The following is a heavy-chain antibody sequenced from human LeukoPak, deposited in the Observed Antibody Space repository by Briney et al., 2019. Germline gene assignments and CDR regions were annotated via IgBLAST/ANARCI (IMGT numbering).Heavy chain of an antibody. CDR1: GYSISSGYN. D-gene: IGHD3-22*01. Sequence: PSETLSLTCTVSGYSISSGYNWGWIRQPPGEGLEWIGSIYHSGSTYYNPSLKSRVTISVDTSKNQFSLKLSSVTAADTAVYYCARDRYYYDSSGDAFDIWGQGTMVTVSS. V-gene: IGHV4-38-2*02. CDR3: ARDRYYYDSSGDAFDI. CDR2: IYHSGST. J-gene: IGHJ3*02.